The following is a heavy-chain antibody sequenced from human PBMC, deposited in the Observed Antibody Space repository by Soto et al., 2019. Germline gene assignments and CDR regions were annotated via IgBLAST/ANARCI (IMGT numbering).Heavy chain of an antibody. CDR1: GFTFSSYA. CDR3: AKDHATVTTFDAFDI. V-gene: IGHV3-23*01. CDR2: ISGSGGST. D-gene: IGHD4-17*01. J-gene: IGHJ3*02. Sequence: EVQLLESGGGLVQPGGSLRLSCAASGFTFSSYAMSWVRQAPGKGLDWVSAISGSGGSTYYADSVKGRFTISRDNSKNTLYLQMNSLRAEETAVYDCAKDHATVTTFDAFDIWGQGTMVTVSS.